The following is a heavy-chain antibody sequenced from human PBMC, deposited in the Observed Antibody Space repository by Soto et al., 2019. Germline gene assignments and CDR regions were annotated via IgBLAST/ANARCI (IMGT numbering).Heavy chain of an antibody. CDR3: ARFLGDYAYGY. V-gene: IGHV1-46*03. CDR1: GYTFTSYY. Sequence: GASVKVSCKASGYTFTSYYMHWVRQAPGQGLEWMGIINPSGGSTSYAQKFQGRVTMTRDTSTSTVYMELSSLRSEDTAVCYCARFLGDYAYGYWGQGTLVTVSS. D-gene: IGHD4-17*01. CDR2: INPSGGST. J-gene: IGHJ4*02.